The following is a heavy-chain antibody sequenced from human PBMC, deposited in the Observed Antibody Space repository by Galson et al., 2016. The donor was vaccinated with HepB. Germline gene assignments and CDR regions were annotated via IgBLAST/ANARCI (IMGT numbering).Heavy chain of an antibody. D-gene: IGHD3-16*01. CDR2: ASFDGVSQ. Sequence: SLRLSCAASGFTFSSYGMHWVRQAPGKGLEWVALASFDGVSQYYADSVKGRFTISRDTSKNTLYLQMNSLKVEDTAVYYCAKVGPITGGLARYFDSWGQGTLVTVSS. V-gene: IGHV3-30*18. CDR3: AKVGPITGGLARYFDS. J-gene: IGHJ4*02. CDR1: GFTFSSYG.